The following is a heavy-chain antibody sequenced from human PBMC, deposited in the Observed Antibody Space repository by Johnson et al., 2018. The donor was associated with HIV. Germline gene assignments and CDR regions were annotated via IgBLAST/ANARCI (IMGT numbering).Heavy chain of an antibody. V-gene: IGHV3-30-3*01. CDR1: GFTFSSSA. CDR2: ISYDGSIK. J-gene: IGHJ3*01. D-gene: IGHD3-9*01. Sequence: QVQLVESGGGLVQPGKSLRLSCAASGFTFSSSAMHWVRQAPGQGLQWVALISYDGSIKYFAAPVKGRFTISRDNSKNTLHLQMNSLRPEDTAVYYCARDGRDLVTRGSFDVWGQGTVVTVSS. CDR3: ARDGRDLVTRGSFDV.